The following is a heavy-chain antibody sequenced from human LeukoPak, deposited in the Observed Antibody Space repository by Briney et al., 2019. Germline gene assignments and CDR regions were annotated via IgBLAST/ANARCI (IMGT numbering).Heavy chain of an antibody. Sequence: SETLSLTCTVSGGSISSSSYYWGWIRQPPGKGLEWFGSIYYSGSTYYNPSLKSRVTISVDTSKNQFSLKLSSVTAADTAVYYCARGFRLDSWGQGTLVTVSS. D-gene: IGHD2-21*01. CDR1: GGSISSSSYY. V-gene: IGHV4-39*07. J-gene: IGHJ4*02. CDR3: ARGFRLDS. CDR2: IYYSGST.